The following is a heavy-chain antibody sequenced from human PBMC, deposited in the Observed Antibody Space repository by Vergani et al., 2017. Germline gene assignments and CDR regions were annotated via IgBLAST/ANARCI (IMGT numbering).Heavy chain of an antibody. V-gene: IGHV1-69*02. CDR2: IIPILGIA. J-gene: IGHJ4*02. Sequence: QVQLVQSGAEVKKPGSSVKVSCKASGGTFSSYTISWVRQAPGQGLEWMGRIIPILGIANYAQKFQGRVTITADKSTSTAYMELSSLRSDDTAVYYCARVGWDIVLMVYDYWGQGTLVTVSS. CDR3: ARVGWDIVLMVYDY. D-gene: IGHD2-8*01. CDR1: GGTFSSYT.